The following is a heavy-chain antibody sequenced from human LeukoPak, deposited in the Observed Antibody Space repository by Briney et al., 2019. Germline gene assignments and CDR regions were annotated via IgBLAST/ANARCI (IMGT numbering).Heavy chain of an antibody. V-gene: IGHV4-4*07. CDR3: ARDKHYTTSLSLDS. Sequence: PSETLSLTCTVSGDSISTYYWSWIRQPAGKGLEWLGRMYYTGSATYNPSLKSRVSMSVDTCKNQLSLNLTSVTAADTAVYYCARDKHYTTSLSLDSWGQGALVTVSS. D-gene: IGHD2-2*02. CDR1: GDSISTYY. CDR2: MYYTGSA. J-gene: IGHJ4*02.